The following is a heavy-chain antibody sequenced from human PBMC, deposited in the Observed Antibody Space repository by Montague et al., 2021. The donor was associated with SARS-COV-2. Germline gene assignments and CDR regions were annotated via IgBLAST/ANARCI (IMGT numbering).Heavy chain of an antibody. J-gene: IGHJ4*02. D-gene: IGHD3-9*01. CDR3: ARLVYDIVIGYHILFDY. CDR2: IYWNDDK. Sequence: PALVKPTQTLTLTCTFSGFSLSTRGMCVSWIRQPPGKALEWLARIYWNDDKYYSTSLQTRLTISKDTSKNQVVLTMTNMDPVDTATYYCARLVYDIVIGYHILFDYWGQGTLVTVSS. CDR1: GFSLSTRGMC. V-gene: IGHV2-70*11.